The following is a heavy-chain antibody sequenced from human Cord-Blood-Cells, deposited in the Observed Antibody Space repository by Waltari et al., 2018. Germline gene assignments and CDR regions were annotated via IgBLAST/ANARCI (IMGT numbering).Heavy chain of an antibody. CDR2: INHSGST. J-gene: IGHJ4*02. Sequence: QVQLQQWGAGLLKPSETLSLTCAAYGGSFSGYYWSWIRQPPGKGLEWIGEINHSGSTNYNPSLKSRVTISVDTSKNQFSLKLSSVTAADTAVYYCARGQANGSSWNDYWGQGTLVTVSS. CDR3: ARGQANGSSWNDY. D-gene: IGHD6-13*01. V-gene: IGHV4-34*01. CDR1: GGSFSGYY.